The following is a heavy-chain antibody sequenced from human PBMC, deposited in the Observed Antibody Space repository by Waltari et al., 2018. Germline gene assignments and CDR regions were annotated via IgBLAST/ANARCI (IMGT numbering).Heavy chain of an antibody. CDR2: ISYNERNI. Sequence: QVQLVWSGGGVAQPGRSLRLSCAASEFTPSSSPTHWVLQAPGKGLEWMAVISYNERNIYYVDSVKGRFTISRDNSKKMLYLQMYNLRAEDTAVYYCARDYCDRTNCHGMDVWGQGTTVTVSS. CDR1: EFTPSSSP. J-gene: IGHJ6*02. D-gene: IGHD3-22*01. CDR3: ARDYCDRTNCHGMDV. V-gene: IGHV3-30*04.